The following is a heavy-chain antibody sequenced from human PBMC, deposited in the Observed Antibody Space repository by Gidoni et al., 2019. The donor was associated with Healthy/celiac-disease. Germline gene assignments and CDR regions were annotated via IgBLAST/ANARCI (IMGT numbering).Heavy chain of an antibody. D-gene: IGHD2-2*01. V-gene: IGHV1-2*02. CDR2: INPNSGGT. CDR1: GYTFTGYY. J-gene: IGHJ4*02. Sequence: QVQLVQSGAEVKQPGASVKVSCTASGYTFTGYYMHWVRQAPGQGLEWMGCINPNSGGTNYAEKFQGRVTMTRDTSISTAYMELGRLRSDDTAVYYCARFPCSSTSCYHGAFDYWGQGTLVTVSS. CDR3: ARFPCSSTSCYHGAFDY.